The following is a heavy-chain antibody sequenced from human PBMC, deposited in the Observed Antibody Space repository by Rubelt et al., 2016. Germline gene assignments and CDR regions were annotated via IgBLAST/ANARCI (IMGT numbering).Heavy chain of an antibody. CDR3: ARRRRYSGSSYWYFDL. J-gene: IGHJ2*01. CDR2: INNSGST. V-gene: IGHV4-34*01. CDR1: GGSFSGYY. D-gene: IGHD1-26*01. Sequence: QVQLQQWGAGLLKPSETLSLTCAVYGGSFSGYYWSWIRQPPGKGLEWIGEINNSGSTNYNPSLKSRVTISVDTSKNQFSLKRSSGTAADTAVYYCARRRRYSGSSYWYFDLWGRGTLVTVSS.